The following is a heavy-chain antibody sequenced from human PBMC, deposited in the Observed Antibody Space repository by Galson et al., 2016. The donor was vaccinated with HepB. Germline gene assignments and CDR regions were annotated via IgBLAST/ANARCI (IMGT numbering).Heavy chain of an antibody. D-gene: IGHD3-10*01. Sequence: SVKVSCKASGYTFINYYMHWVRQTPGQGLEWMGIGNPRTGSTSYAQKFQDRVSVTRDTSTSTVYMELSSLRSEDTAVYYCARDRGSNSLKGYGMDVWGQGTKGTVSS. CDR3: ARDRGSNSLKGYGMDV. CDR1: GYTFINYY. CDR2: GNPRTGST. V-gene: IGHV1-46*01. J-gene: IGHJ6*02.